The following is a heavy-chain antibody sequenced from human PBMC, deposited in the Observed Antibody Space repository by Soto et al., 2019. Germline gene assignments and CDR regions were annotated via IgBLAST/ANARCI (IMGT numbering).Heavy chain of an antibody. D-gene: IGHD1-1*01. V-gene: IGHV3-30*18. CDR1: GFTFSSYG. CDR3: AKGEWNARFRRGRLNWFDP. CDR2: ISYDGSNK. J-gene: IGHJ5*02. Sequence: QVQLVESGGGVVQPGRSLRLSCAASGFTFSSYGMHWVRQAPGKGLEWVAVISYDGSNKYYADSVKGRFTISRDNSKNPLYLKMNSLRAEETAVYYCAKGEWNARFRRGRLNWFDPWGQGTLVTVSS.